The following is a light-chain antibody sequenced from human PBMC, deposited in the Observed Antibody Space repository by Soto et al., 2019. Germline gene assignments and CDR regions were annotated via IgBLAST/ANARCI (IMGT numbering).Light chain of an antibody. CDR2: GAS. V-gene: IGKV3-15*01. CDR1: QSVSSN. CDR3: QQYNNWGT. J-gene: IGKJ4*01. Sequence: EIVMTQSPATLPVSPGERATLSCRASQSVSSNLAWYQQKPGQAPRLLIYGASTRATGIPARFSGSGSGTEFTLTISSLQSEDFAVYYCQQYNNWGTFGGGTKVEIK.